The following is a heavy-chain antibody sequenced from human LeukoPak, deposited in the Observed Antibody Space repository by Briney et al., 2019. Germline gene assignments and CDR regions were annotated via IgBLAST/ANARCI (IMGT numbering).Heavy chain of an antibody. CDR3: ARDGGYSGYDEYYFDY. CDR1: GFTFSSYW. J-gene: IGHJ4*02. V-gene: IGHV3-74*01. Sequence: PGGSLRLSCAASGFTFSSYWMHWVRQAPGKGLVWVSRINSDGSSTSYADSVKGRFTISRDNAKNTLYLQMNSLRAGDTAVYYCARDGGYSGYDEYYFDYWGQGTLVTVSS. D-gene: IGHD5-12*01. CDR2: INSDGSST.